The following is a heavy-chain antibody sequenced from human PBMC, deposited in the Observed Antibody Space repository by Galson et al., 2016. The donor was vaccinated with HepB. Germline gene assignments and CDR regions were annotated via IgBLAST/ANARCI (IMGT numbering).Heavy chain of an antibody. D-gene: IGHD1-1*01. J-gene: IGHJ4*02. CDR2: ITYHGRNQ. CDR3: GKWDWNDPAD. V-gene: IGHV3-30*03. Sequence: ASGFTFRSYGLQWVRQAPGQGPEWLAIITYHGRNQFYADSVKGRFTISRDDSRNSVYLQMDSLRDEDTAVYYCGKWDWNDPADWGQGTLVSVPS. CDR1: GFTFRSYG.